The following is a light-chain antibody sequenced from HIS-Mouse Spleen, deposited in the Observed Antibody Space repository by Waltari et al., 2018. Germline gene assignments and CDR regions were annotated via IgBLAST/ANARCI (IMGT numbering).Light chain of an antibody. V-gene: IGLV2-11*01. CDR3: QVWDSSTVV. CDR1: SSDVGGYNY. Sequence: QSALTQPRSVSGSPGQSVPISCTGTSSDVGGYNYVAWYQQHPGKAPKLMIYDVSKRPSGVPDRFSGSKSGNTASLTISRAQAGDEADYYCQVWDSSTVVFGGGTKLTVL. J-gene: IGLJ2*01. CDR2: DVS.